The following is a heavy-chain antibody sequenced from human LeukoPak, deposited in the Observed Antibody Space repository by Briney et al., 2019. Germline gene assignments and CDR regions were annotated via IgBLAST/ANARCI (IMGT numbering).Heavy chain of an antibody. Sequence: ASVKVSCKASGYTFTGYYMHWVRQAPGQGLEWMGWINTNTGNPTYAQGFTGRFVFSLDTSVSTAYLQISSLKAEDTAVYYCARDLGEMAAAGDYWGQGTLVTVSS. J-gene: IGHJ4*02. CDR1: GYTFTGYY. V-gene: IGHV7-4-1*02. D-gene: IGHD6-13*01. CDR2: INTNTGNP. CDR3: ARDLGEMAAAGDY.